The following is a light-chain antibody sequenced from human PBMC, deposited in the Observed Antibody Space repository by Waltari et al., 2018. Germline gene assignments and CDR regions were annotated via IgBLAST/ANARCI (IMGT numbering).Light chain of an antibody. CDR2: AAS. CDR3: QQYNTWPS. CDR1: QNIRTH. J-gene: IGKJ3*01. V-gene: IGKV3-15*01. Sequence: EIVMTQSPATLSVSPGERATLSCRASQNIRTHLVWYQHNPGQAPRLLIYAASTRATGTPARFSGHGSGTEFTLTISSLQSEDFALYYCQQYNTWPSFGPGTKVDIK.